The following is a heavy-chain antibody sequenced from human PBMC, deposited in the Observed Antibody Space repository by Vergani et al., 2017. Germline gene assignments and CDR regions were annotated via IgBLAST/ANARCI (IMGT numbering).Heavy chain of an antibody. CDR3: ARGVIAAAGKKGTYYYYYMDV. D-gene: IGHD6-13*01. J-gene: IGHJ6*03. Sequence: EVQLLESGGGLVQPGGSLRLSCAASGFTFSSYAMSWVRQVPGKGLEWVSGISGSGGNTYYANSVKGRFTISRDNAKNSLYLQMNSLGAEDTAVYYCARGVIAAAGKKGTYYYYYMDVWGKGTTVTVSS. CDR2: ISGSGGNT. CDR1: GFTFSSYA. V-gene: IGHV3-23*01.